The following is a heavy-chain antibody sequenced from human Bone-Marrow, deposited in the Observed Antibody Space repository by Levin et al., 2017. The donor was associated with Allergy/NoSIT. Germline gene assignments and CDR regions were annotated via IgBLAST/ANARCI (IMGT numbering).Heavy chain of an antibody. D-gene: IGHD6-13*01. Sequence: SETLSLTCTVSGGSISSGSYYWAWIRQPPRKGLEWVGHIYFTGATYYNPSLRGRVTISVDTSKNQFSLELTSVTAADTSLYYCARAENAAGWVWFDPWGQGTLVIVSP. CDR1: GGSISSGSYY. J-gene: IGHJ5*02. V-gene: IGHV4-39*01. CDR3: ARAENAAGWVWFDP. CDR2: IYFTGAT.